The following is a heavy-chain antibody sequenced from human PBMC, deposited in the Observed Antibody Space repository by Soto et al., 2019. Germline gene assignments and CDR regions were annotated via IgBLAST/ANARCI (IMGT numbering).Heavy chain of an antibody. V-gene: IGHV3-30-3*01. Sequence: QVQLVESGGGVVQPGRSLRLSCAAPGFTFSSYAMHWVRQAPGKGLEWVAVISYDGSNKYYADSVKGRFTISRDNSKNTLYLQMNSLRAEDTAVYYCAREGPVVVVAATPGFDYWGQGTLVTVSS. D-gene: IGHD2-15*01. CDR2: ISYDGSNK. CDR3: AREGPVVVVAATPGFDY. J-gene: IGHJ4*02. CDR1: GFTFSSYA.